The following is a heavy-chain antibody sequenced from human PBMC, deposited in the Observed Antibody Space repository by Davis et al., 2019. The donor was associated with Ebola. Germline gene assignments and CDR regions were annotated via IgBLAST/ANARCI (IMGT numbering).Heavy chain of an antibody. J-gene: IGHJ2*01. CDR2: IIPIFGTA. Sequence: SVKVSCKASGGTFSSYAISWVRQAPGQGLEWMGGIIPIFGTANYAQKFQGRVTITADKSTSTAYMELSSLRSEDTAVYYCARGWVAVPRNNWYFDLWGRGTLVTVSS. CDR3: ARGWVAVPRNNWYFDL. V-gene: IGHV1-69*06. D-gene: IGHD6-19*01. CDR1: GGTFSSYA.